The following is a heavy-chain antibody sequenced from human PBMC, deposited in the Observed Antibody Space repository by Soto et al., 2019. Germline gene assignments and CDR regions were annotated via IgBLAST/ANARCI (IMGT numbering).Heavy chain of an antibody. J-gene: IGHJ6*02. D-gene: IGHD3-10*01. Sequence: QVQLQESGPGLVKPSETLSLTCTVSGGSISSYYWSWIRQPPGKGLEWIGYIYYSGSTNYNPSLKSRVTISVDTSKNQFSLKLGSVTAADTAVYYCARVRGDYYYGMDVWGQGTTVTVSS. CDR2: IYYSGST. CDR1: GGSISSYY. CDR3: ARVRGDYYYGMDV. V-gene: IGHV4-59*01.